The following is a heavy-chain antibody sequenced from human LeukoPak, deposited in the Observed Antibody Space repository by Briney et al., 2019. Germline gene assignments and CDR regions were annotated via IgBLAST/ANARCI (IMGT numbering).Heavy chain of an antibody. CDR1: GGSFSGYY. CDR2: INHSGST. J-gene: IGHJ4*02. D-gene: IGHD4-17*01. V-gene: IGHV4-34*01. Sequence: PETLSLTCAVYGGSFSGYYWSWIRQPPGKGLEWIGEINHSGSTNYNPSLKSRVTISVDTSKNQFSLKLSSVTAADTAVYYCARGRAWYCGDYVNYFDYWGQGTLVTVSS. CDR3: ARGRAWYCGDYVNYFDY.